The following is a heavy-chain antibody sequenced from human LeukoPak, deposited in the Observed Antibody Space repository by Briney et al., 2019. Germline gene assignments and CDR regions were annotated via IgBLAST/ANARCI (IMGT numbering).Heavy chain of an antibody. V-gene: IGHV1-18*01. CDR3: ARDPPPGSSWYYWFDP. CDR2: INPFNGDT. J-gene: IGHJ5*02. D-gene: IGHD6-13*01. Sequence: ASVKVSCKASGYIFTTHGISWLRRAPGQGLEWMGWINPFNGDTKYPQKFQGRVTMTTDTSTSTAYMEIRSLRSDDTAVYYCARDPPPGSSWYYWFDPWGQGTLVTVSS. CDR1: GYIFTTHG.